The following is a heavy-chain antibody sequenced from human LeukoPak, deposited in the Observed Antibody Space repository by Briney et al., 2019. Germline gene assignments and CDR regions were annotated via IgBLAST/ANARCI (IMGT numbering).Heavy chain of an antibody. D-gene: IGHD6-13*01. CDR3: ARADCSSSCPFDY. Sequence: ASVKVSCKASGYTFTGYYMHWVRQAPGQGLEWMGRINPNSGGTNYAQKFQGRVTMTRDMSISTAYMELSRLRSDDTAVYYCARADCSSSCPFDYWGQGTLVTVSS. CDR2: INPNSGGT. CDR1: GYTFTGYY. J-gene: IGHJ4*02. V-gene: IGHV1-2*06.